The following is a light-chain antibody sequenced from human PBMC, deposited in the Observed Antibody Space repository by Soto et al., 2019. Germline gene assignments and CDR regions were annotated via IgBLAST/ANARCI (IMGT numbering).Light chain of an antibody. CDR1: SSNIGGNS. V-gene: IGLV1-51*01. J-gene: IGLJ1*01. CDR2: DDN. Sequence: QYVMTQPPSVSAAPGQKVTISCSGSSSNIGGNSVSWYQQLPGTAPKLLIYDDNKRHSGIPDRFSGSKSGTSATLGITGFQTGDEADYYCGSWDSSLSAYDFGTGTKLTVL. CDR3: GSWDSSLSAYD.